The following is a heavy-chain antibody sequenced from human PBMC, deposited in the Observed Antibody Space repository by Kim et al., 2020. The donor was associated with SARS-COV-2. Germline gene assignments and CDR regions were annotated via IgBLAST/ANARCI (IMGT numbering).Heavy chain of an antibody. Sequence: GGSLRLSCAASGFTFSSYSMNWVRQAPGKGLEWVSSISSSSSYIYYADSVKGRFTISRDNAKNSLYLQMNSLRAEDTAVYYCARDSRLKGRSGMDVWGQGTTVTVSS. J-gene: IGHJ6*02. CDR3: ARDSRLKGRSGMDV. V-gene: IGHV3-21*01. CDR2: ISSSSSYI. CDR1: GFTFSSYS.